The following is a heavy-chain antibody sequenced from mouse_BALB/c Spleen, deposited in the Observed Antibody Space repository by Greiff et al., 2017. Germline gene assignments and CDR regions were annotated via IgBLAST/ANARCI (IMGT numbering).Heavy chain of an antibody. CDR2: IRNKANGYTT. CDR3: ARDTKGGNYDWFAY. CDR1: GFTFTDYY. Sequence: EVNLVESGGGLVQPGGSLRLSCATSGFTFTDYYMSWVRQPPGKALEWLGFIRNKANGYTTEYSASVKGRFTISRDNSQSILYLQMNTLRAEDSATYYCARDTKGGNYDWFAYWGQGTLVTVSA. V-gene: IGHV7-3*02. J-gene: IGHJ3*01. D-gene: IGHD2-1*01.